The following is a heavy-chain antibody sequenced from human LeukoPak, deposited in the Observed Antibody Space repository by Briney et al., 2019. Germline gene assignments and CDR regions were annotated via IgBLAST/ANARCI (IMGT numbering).Heavy chain of an antibody. V-gene: IGHV3-20*01. CDR1: GFTFDDYG. J-gene: IGHJ4*02. Sequence: GGSLRLSCAASGFTFDDYGMSWVRQAPGKGLEWVSGINWNGGSTGYADSVKGRFTISRDNAKNSLYLQMNSLRAEDTALYHCARGGGYCSSTSCFEFDYWGQGTLVTVSS. CDR2: INWNGGST. CDR3: ARGGGYCSSTSCFEFDY. D-gene: IGHD2-2*01.